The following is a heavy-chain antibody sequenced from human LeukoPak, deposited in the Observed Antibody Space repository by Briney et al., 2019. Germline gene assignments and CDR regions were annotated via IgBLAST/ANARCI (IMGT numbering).Heavy chain of an antibody. CDR2: ISGSGGST. CDR1: GFTFSSYA. J-gene: IGHJ4*02. CDR3: AKDCYYDSSGPFDY. V-gene: IGHV3-23*01. Sequence: GGSLRLSCADSGFTFSSYAMSWVRQAPGKGLEWVSAISGSGGSTYYADSVKGRFTISRDNSKNTLYLQMNSLRAEDTAVYYCAKDCYYDSSGPFDYWGQGTLVTVSS. D-gene: IGHD3-22*01.